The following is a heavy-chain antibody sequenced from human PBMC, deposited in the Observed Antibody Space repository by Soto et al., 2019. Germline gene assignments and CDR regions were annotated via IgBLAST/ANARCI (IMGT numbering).Heavy chain of an antibody. D-gene: IGHD3-22*01. Sequence: FSSYSMNWVRQAPGKGLEWVSSISSSSSYIYYADSVKGRFTISRDNAKNSLYLQMNSLRAEDTAVYYCARIAYYYDSSGYYYPRYYYYGMDVWGQATKVTAP. CDR2: ISSSSSYI. V-gene: IGHV3-21*01. J-gene: IGHJ6*02. CDR3: ARIAYYYDSSGYYYPRYYYYGMDV. CDR1: FSSYS.